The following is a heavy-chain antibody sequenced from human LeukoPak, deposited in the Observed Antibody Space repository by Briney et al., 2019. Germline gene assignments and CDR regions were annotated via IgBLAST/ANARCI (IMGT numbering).Heavy chain of an antibody. CDR2: IIPIFGTA. Sequence: ASVKVSCKASGGTFSSYAISWVRQAPGQGLEWMGGIIPIFGTANYAQKFQGRVTITAGESTSTAYMELSSLRSEDTAVYYCARMGPAAIVYWFDPWGQGTLVTVSS. J-gene: IGHJ5*02. D-gene: IGHD2-2*01. CDR1: GGTFSSYA. V-gene: IGHV1-69*13. CDR3: ARMGPAAIVYWFDP.